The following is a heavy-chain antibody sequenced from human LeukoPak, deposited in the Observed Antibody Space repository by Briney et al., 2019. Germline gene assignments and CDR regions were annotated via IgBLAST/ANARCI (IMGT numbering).Heavy chain of an antibody. CDR1: GGSISSYY. CDR2: IYYSGCT. J-gene: IGHJ4*02. V-gene: IGHV4-59*01. Sequence: PSETLSLTCTVSGGSISSYYWRWIRQPPGKGLEWIGYIYYSGCTNYNPSLKSRVTISVDTSKNQFSLKLSSVTAADTAVHYCARVTLNSGSPVIDYWGQGTLVTVSS. D-gene: IGHD1-1*01. CDR3: ARVTLNSGSPVIDY.